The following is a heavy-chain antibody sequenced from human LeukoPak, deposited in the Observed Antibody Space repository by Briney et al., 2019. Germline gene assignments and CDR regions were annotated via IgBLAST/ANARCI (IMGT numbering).Heavy chain of an antibody. D-gene: IGHD1-1*01. V-gene: IGHV3-30*02. Sequence: GGSLRLSCAASGFTFSSYGMHWVRQAPGKGLEWVAFIRYDGSNKYYADSVKGRFTISRDNSKNTLYLQMNSLRAEDTAVYYCAKEVGSNDRPGRDDDYWGQGTLVTVSS. CDR3: AKEVGSNDRPGRDDDY. CDR2: IRYDGSNK. J-gene: IGHJ4*02. CDR1: GFTFSSYG.